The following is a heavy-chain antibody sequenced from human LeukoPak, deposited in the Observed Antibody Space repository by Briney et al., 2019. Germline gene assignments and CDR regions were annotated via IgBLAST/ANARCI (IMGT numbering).Heavy chain of an antibody. CDR2: IYSDGST. CDR1: GFTVSSNY. Sequence: QPGGSLRLSCAASGFTVSSNYMSWVRQAPGKGLEWVSIIYSDGSTYYADSVKGRFTISRDNAKNSLSLQMNSLRAEDTAVYYCARDRIGLIWVGDQGRNDHWGQGTLVTVSS. D-gene: IGHD3-10*01. V-gene: IGHV3-53*01. J-gene: IGHJ4*02. CDR3: ARDRIGLIWVGDQGRNDH.